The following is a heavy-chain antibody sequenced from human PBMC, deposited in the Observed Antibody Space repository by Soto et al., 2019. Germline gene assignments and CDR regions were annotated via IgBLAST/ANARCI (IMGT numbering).Heavy chain of an antibody. D-gene: IGHD3-3*01. Sequence: QVQLQESGPGLVKPSETLSLTCTVSGGSISSYYWSWIRQPPGKGLGWIGYISYSGSTTYIPSLRSRVTISVDTSKNQLSLKLSSVTAADTAVYYCARHVQRGAIFDYWGQGTLVTVSS. CDR3: ARHVQRGAIFDY. CDR1: GGSISSYY. J-gene: IGHJ4*02. CDR2: ISYSGST. V-gene: IGHV4-59*08.